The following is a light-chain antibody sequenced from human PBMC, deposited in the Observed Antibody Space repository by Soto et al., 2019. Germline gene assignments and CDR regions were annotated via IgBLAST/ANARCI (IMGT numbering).Light chain of an antibody. Sequence: EIVLTQSPGTLSLSPGDRAALSCRASQSVRSRSLAWYQQKPGQAPRLLIYGASSRATGIPDRFSGSGSGTDFSLTINRLEPEDFAVYYCQQYGNSPLTFGQGTKVEIK. CDR3: QQYGNSPLT. V-gene: IGKV3-20*01. CDR1: QSVRSRS. J-gene: IGKJ1*01. CDR2: GAS.